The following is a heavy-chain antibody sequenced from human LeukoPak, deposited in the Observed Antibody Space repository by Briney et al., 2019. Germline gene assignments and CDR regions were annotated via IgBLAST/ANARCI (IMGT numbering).Heavy chain of an antibody. V-gene: IGHV3-48*03. CDR1: GFTFSSYE. Sequence: GGSLRLSCAASGFTFSSYEMSWVRQAPGKGLEWVSYISSSGGSIYYADSVKGRFTISRDNAKNSLYLQMNSLRAEDTAIYYCASSVDYIVDYWGQGTLVTVSS. CDR3: ASSVDYIVDY. J-gene: IGHJ4*02. D-gene: IGHD2-15*01. CDR2: ISSSGGSI.